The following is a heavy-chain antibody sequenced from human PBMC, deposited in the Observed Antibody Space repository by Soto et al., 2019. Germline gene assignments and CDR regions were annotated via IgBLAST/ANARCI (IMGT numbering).Heavy chain of an antibody. CDR2: ISSTSSTI. V-gene: IGHV3-48*02. CDR1: GFTFSSYS. D-gene: IGHD6-13*01. Sequence: EVQLVESGGGLVQPGGSLRLSCAASGFTFSSYSMNWVRQAPGRGLEWVSYISSTSSTIYYADSVKGRFTISRDNAKNSLYLQMNSLRDEDTAVYYCAREAAADYLNWFVPWGQGTLVTVSS. CDR3: AREAAADYLNWFVP. J-gene: IGHJ5*02.